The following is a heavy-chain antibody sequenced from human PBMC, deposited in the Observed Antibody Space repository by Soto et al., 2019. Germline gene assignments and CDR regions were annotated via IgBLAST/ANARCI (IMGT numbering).Heavy chain of an antibody. D-gene: IGHD6-13*01. CDR3: ARRGIAAAGTLYYYYMDV. CDR1: GGSISSYY. CDR2: IYYSGST. J-gene: IGHJ6*03. Sequence: PSETLSLTCTVSGGSISSYYWSWIRQLPGKGLEWIGYIYYSGSTNYNPSLKSRVTISVDTSKNQFSLKLSSVTAADTAVYYCARRGIAAAGTLYYYYMDVWGKGTTVTVSS. V-gene: IGHV4-59*08.